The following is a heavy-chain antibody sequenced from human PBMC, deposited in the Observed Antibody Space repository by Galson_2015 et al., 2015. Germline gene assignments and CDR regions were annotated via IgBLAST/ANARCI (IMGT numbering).Heavy chain of an antibody. Sequence: QSGAEVKKPGESLRISCKASGYTFSTYWIAWVRQMPGKGLEYMGVIYPGDSDTRYSPSFEGQVTISADKSISTAYLQWSSLQASDTAMYYCARHPSGSWSYFNYWGQGSLVTVSS. CDR1: GYTFSTYW. J-gene: IGHJ4*02. D-gene: IGHD6-25*01. CDR3: ARHPSGSWSYFNY. CDR2: IYPGDSDT. V-gene: IGHV5-51*01.